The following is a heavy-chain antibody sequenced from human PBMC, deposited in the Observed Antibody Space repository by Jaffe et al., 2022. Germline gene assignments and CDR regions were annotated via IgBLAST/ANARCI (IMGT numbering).Heavy chain of an antibody. J-gene: IGHJ5*02. CDR2: IRSKAYGGTT. CDR3: TAYYGSGSYLREGWFDP. CDR1: GFTFGDYA. Sequence: EVQLVESGGGLVQPGRSLRLSCTASGFTFGDYAMSWVRQAPGKGLEWVGFIRSKAYGGTTEYAASVKGRFTISRDDSKSIAYLQMNSLKTEDTAVYYCTAYYGSGSYLREGWFDPWGQGTLVTVSS. V-gene: IGHV3-49*04. D-gene: IGHD3-10*01.